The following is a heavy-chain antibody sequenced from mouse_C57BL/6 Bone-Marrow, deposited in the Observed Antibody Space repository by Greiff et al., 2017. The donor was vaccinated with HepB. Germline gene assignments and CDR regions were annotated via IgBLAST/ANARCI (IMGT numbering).Heavy chain of an antibody. J-gene: IGHJ4*01. V-gene: IGHV1-69*01. Sequence: QVQLQQPGAELVMPGASVKLSCKASGYTFTSYWMHWVKQRPGQGLEWIGEIDPSDSYTNYNQKFKGKSTLTVDKSSITAYMQLSSLKSEDSAVYYCARRYSHYGVYAMDYWGQGTSVTVSS. CDR1: GYTFTSYW. CDR3: ARRYSHYGVYAMDY. CDR2: IDPSDSYT. D-gene: IGHD2-5*01.